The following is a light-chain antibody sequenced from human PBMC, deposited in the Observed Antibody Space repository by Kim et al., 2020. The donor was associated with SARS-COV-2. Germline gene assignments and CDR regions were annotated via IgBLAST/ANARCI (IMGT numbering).Light chain of an antibody. CDR2: AAS. CDR1: QDISDD. J-gene: IGKJ4*01. CDR3: QQINTYPPT. V-gene: IGKV1-17*01. Sequence: DIQMTQSPYSLSASVGDRVTITCRASQDISDDLGWYQQKPGEAPQRLIYAASTLQSGVPSRFSGSGSGTEFTLTIRSLQPEDFATYYCQQINTYPPTFGGGTKVDIK.